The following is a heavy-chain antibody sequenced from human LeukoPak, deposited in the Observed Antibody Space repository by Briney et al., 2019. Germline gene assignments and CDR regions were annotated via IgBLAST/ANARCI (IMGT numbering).Heavy chain of an antibody. CDR2: INPSGGST. CDR3: AVGVRGSGSYQIWGHAFDI. Sequence: ASVKVSCKASGYTFTTYYMYWVRQAPGQGLEWMGIINPSGGSTSYAQKFQGRVTITADESTSTAYMELSSLRSEDTAVYYCAVGVRGSGSYQIWGHAFDIWGQGTMVTVSS. CDR1: GYTFTTYY. V-gene: IGHV1-46*01. D-gene: IGHD3-10*01. J-gene: IGHJ3*02.